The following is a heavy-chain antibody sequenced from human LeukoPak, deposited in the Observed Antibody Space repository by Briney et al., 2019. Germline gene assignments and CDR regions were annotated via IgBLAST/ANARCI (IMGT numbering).Heavy chain of an antibody. CDR2: ISSSSSTI. V-gene: IGHV3-48*01. D-gene: IGHD3-10*01. J-gene: IGHJ4*02. CDR1: GFTFSSYS. Sequence: GGSLRLSCAASGFTFSSYSMNWVRQAPGKGLEWVSYISSSSSTIYYADSVKGRFTISRDNAKNSLYLQMNSLRAEDTAVYYCAKAFGVGEYHFDYWGQGTLVTVSS. CDR3: AKAFGVGEYHFDY.